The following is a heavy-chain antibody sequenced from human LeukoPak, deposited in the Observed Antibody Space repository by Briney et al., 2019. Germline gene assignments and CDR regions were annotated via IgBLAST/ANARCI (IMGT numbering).Heavy chain of an antibody. CDR3: ARVRSEQWLVYYYYYMDV. CDR2: IYDSGST. J-gene: IGHJ6*03. CDR1: GGSISSYY. D-gene: IGHD6-19*01. Sequence: PSETLSLTCSVSGGSISSYYWNWIRQPPGKGLEWIGYIYDSGSTDYNPALKSRVTISVDTSKNQFSLNLRSVTAADTAVYYCARVRSEQWLVYYYYYMDVWGKGTTVTVSS. V-gene: IGHV4-59*08.